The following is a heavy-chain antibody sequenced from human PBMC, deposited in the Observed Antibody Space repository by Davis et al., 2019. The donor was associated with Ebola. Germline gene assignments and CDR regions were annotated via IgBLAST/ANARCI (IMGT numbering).Heavy chain of an antibody. V-gene: IGHV4-30-4*01. CDR1: GGSIKSDDYY. J-gene: IGHJ4*02. D-gene: IGHD3-9*01. CDR3: ARGPDIAY. Sequence: MPSETLSLTCTVSGGSIKSDDYYWIWIRQPPGKGLEWIGYIYYSGSTYYSSSLKSRITISVDTSKNQFSLRLDSVTAADTAMYYCARGPDIAYWGQGTLVTVSS. CDR2: IYYSGST.